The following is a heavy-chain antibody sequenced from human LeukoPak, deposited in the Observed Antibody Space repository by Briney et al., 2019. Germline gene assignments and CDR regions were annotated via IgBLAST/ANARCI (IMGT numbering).Heavy chain of an antibody. CDR3: ARLYDSSGLSFDY. D-gene: IGHD3-22*01. V-gene: IGHV4-4*09. CDR2: VYASGST. J-gene: IGHJ4*02. Sequence: SETLSLTCTVSGGSISSYYWSWIRQPPGKGLEWIGYVYASGSTNYNPSLKSRVTISVGTSKNQFSLKLSSVTAADTAVYYCARLYDSSGLSFDYWGQGTLVTVSS. CDR1: GGSISSYY.